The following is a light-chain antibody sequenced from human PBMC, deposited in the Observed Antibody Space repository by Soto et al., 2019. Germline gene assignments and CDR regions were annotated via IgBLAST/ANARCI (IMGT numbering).Light chain of an antibody. Sequence: EIVLTQSPGTLSLSPGERATLSCRASQSVRSTFLAWYQHKPGQAPSLLIYGASSRATGIPDRFSGSGSGADFTLTISRLEPEDFAVYYGQQYCSSVTFVGGTKVEIK. CDR2: GAS. CDR3: QQYCSSVT. V-gene: IGKV3-20*01. CDR1: QSVRSTF. J-gene: IGKJ4*01.